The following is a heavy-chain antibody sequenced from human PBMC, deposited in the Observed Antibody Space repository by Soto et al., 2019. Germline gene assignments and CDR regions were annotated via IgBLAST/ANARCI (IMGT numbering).Heavy chain of an antibody. J-gene: IGHJ5*02. Sequence: ASVKVSCKASGYTFTGYYMHCVRQAPGQGLEWMGWINPNSGGTNYAQKFQGWVTMTRDTSISTAYMELSRLTSNDTAVYYCATGSDSDYEYTALGSWGQGTLVTVSS. CDR2: INPNSGGT. CDR1: GYTFTGYY. CDR3: ATGSDSDYEYTALGS. D-gene: IGHD5-12*01. V-gene: IGHV1-2*04.